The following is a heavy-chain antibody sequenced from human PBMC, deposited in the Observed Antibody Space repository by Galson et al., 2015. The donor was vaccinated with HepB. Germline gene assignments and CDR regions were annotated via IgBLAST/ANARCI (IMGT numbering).Heavy chain of an antibody. V-gene: IGHV4-59*01. CDR2: IYYSGST. J-gene: IGHJ6*02. CDR1: GGSIGSYY. CDR3: ARDSSVAGRDYFYYGMDV. Sequence: LSLTCTVSGGSIGSYYWSWIRQPPGKGLEWIGYIYYSGSTNYNPSLKSRVTISVDRSKKQFSLRLNSVTAADTAVYFCARDSSVAGRDYFYYGMDVWGHGTTVIVSS. D-gene: IGHD6-6*01.